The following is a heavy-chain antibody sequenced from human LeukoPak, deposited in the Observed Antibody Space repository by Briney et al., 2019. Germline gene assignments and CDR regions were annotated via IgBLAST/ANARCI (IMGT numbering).Heavy chain of an antibody. D-gene: IGHD5-12*01. CDR3: ARFGYSGWNLEY. V-gene: IGHV3-21*06. J-gene: IGHJ4*02. CDR1: GFTFSSYS. Sequence: GGSLRLSCAASGFTFSSYSMNWVRQAPGKGLEWVSSISSSSSSYIYYADSVKGRFTISRDDAESSLYVQMNSLRDEDTAVYYCARFGYSGWNLEYWGQGTLVTVSS. CDR2: ISSSSSSYI.